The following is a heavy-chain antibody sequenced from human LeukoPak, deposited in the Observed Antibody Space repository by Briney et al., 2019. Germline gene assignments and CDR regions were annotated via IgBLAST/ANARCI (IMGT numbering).Heavy chain of an antibody. CDR2: INHSGST. D-gene: IGHD5-12*01. J-gene: IGHJ6*02. CDR1: GGSFSGYY. Sequence: PSETLSLTCAVYGGSFSGYYWSWIRQPPGKGLEWIGEINHSGSTNYNPSLKSRVTISVDTSKNQFSLKLSSVTAADTAVYYCARSVVATSRGYYYGMDVWGRGTTVTVSS. CDR3: ARSVVATSRGYYYGMDV. V-gene: IGHV4-34*01.